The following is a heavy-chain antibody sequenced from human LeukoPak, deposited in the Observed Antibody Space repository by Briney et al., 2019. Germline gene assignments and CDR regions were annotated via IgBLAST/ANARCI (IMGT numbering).Heavy chain of an antibody. J-gene: IGHJ6*02. CDR3: ARDRLGATIVYYYYGMDV. Sequence: SVNVSCKASGGTFSSYAISWVRQAPGQGLEWMGRIIPILGIANYAQKFQGRVTITADKSTSTAYMELSSLRSEDTAVYYCARDRLGATIVYYYYGMDVWGQGTTVTVSS. CDR1: GGTFSSYA. CDR2: IIPILGIA. V-gene: IGHV1-69*04. D-gene: IGHD1-26*01.